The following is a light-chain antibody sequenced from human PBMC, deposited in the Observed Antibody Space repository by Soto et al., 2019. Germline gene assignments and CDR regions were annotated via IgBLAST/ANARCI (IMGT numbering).Light chain of an antibody. CDR3: ISYTGSSTSYV. Sequence: QSALTQPASVSGSPGQSITISCSGTSSDVGSYNYVAWYQQFSGKTPKLIIYGVSSRAPGVSSRFSGSKSGNTASLTISGLQAEDEADYYCISYTGSSTSYVLGTGTKV. CDR1: SSDVGSYNY. V-gene: IGLV2-14*01. J-gene: IGLJ1*01. CDR2: GVS.